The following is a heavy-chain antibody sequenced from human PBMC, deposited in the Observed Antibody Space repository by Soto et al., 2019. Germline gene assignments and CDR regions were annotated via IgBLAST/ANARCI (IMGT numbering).Heavy chain of an antibody. J-gene: IGHJ6*02. CDR2: ISYDGSNK. Sequence: QVQLVESGGGVVQPGRSLRLSCAASGFTFSSYAMHWVRQAPGRGLEWVAVISYDGSNKYYADSVKGRFTISRDNSKNTLYLQMNSLRAEDTAVYYCAREACIAVADTTSYYYGMDVWGQGTTVTVSS. CDR3: AREACIAVADTTSYYYGMDV. CDR1: GFTFSSYA. D-gene: IGHD6-19*01. V-gene: IGHV3-30-3*01.